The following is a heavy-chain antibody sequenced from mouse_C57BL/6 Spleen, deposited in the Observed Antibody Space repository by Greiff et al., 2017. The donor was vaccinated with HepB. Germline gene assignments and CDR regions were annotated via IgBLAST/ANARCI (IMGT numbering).Heavy chain of an antibody. J-gene: IGHJ3*01. V-gene: IGHV1-76*01. CDR1: GYTFTDYY. D-gene: IGHD4-1*01. Sequence: LVESGAELVRPGASVKLSCKASGYTFTDYYINWVKQRPGQGLEWIARIYPGSGNTYYNEKFKGKATLTAEKSSSTAYMQLSSLTSEDSAVYFCARSRTGTTAWFAYWGQGTLVTVSA. CDR2: IYPGSGNT. CDR3: ARSRTGTTAWFAY.